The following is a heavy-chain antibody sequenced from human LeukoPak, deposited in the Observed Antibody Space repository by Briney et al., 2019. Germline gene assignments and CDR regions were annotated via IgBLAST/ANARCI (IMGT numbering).Heavy chain of an antibody. J-gene: IGHJ4*02. Sequence: GRSLRLSCAASGFTFDDYAMHWVRQAPGKGLEWVSGISWNSGSIGYADSVKGRFTTSRDNTKNSLYLQMNSLRAEDTALYYCAKDKKFVATSFDYWGQGTLVTVSS. CDR2: ISWNSGSI. CDR3: AKDKKFVATSFDY. CDR1: GFTFDDYA. D-gene: IGHD5-12*01. V-gene: IGHV3-9*01.